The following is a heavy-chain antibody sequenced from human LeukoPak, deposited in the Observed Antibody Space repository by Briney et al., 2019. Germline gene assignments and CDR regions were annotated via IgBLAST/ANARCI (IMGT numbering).Heavy chain of an antibody. V-gene: IGHV3-43*02. D-gene: IGHD3-22*01. CDR3: AKDMGGVVVTYSPRGMDV. J-gene: IGHJ6*02. Sequence: GGSLRLSCAASGFTFDDYAMHWVRQAPGKGLEWVSLISGDGGSTYYADSVKGRFTISRDNSKNSLYLQMNSLRTEDTALYYCAKDMGGVVVTYSPRGMDVWGQGTTVTVSS. CDR1: GFTFDDYA. CDR2: ISGDGGST.